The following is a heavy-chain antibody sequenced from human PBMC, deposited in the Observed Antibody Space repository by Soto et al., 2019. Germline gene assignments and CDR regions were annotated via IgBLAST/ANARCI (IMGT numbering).Heavy chain of an antibody. V-gene: IGHV4-34*01. CDR1: GGSFSGYY. J-gene: IGHJ4*02. Sequence: SETLSLTCAVYGGSFSGYYWSWIRQPPGKGLEWIGEINHSGSTNYNPSLKSRATISVDTSKNQLSLRLSSVTVADTAVYYCARKSDALASKPPDYWGQGTLVTVSS. D-gene: IGHD6-19*01. CDR2: INHSGST. CDR3: ARKSDALASKPPDY.